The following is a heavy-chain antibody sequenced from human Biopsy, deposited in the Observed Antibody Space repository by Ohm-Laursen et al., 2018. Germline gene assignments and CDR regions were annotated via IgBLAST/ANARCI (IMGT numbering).Heavy chain of an antibody. CDR3: ARGRTGG. D-gene: IGHD1/OR15-1a*01. V-gene: IGHV3-48*01. Sequence: SLRLSCAAFGFTFSSYSMNWVRQAPGKGLEWVSFISSGSSPIYYADSVKGRFTISRDDAKNSLYLQMNSLRAEGTAVYYCARGRTGGWGQGTLVTVSS. J-gene: IGHJ4*02. CDR1: GFTFSSYS. CDR2: ISSGSSPI.